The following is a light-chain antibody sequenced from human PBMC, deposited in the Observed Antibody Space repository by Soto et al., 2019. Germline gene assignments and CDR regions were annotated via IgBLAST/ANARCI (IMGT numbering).Light chain of an antibody. Sequence: DIQMTQSPSAMSASVGDRVTITCRASQGIRTYLAWFQQKPGKVPKRLIFSASSVQSGVPSRFSGSGSGTEFTLTISSLQPEDVATYYCLQSNSYPWTVGQGTKVQI. J-gene: IGKJ1*01. V-gene: IGKV1-17*03. CDR1: QGIRTY. CDR3: LQSNSYPWT. CDR2: SAS.